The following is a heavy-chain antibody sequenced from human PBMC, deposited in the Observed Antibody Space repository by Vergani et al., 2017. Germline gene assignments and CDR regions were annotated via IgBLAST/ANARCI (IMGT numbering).Heavy chain of an antibody. CDR3: AAGSFDAFDI. CDR2: ISGSGGST. Sequence: VQLVESGGGVVQPGTSLRLPCAASGFTFSTYGMHWVRQAPGKGLEWVSAISGSGGSTYYADSVKGRFTISRDNSKNTLYLQMNSLRAEDTAVYYCAAGSFDAFDIWGQGTMVTVSS. J-gene: IGHJ3*02. CDR1: GFTFSTYG. V-gene: IGHV3-23*04. D-gene: IGHD5-12*01.